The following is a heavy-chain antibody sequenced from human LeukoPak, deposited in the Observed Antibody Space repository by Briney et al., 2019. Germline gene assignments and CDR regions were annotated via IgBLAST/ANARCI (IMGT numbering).Heavy chain of an antibody. V-gene: IGHV4-59*01. Sequence: PSETLSLTCTVSGGSISSYYWSWIRQPPGKGLEWIGYIYYSGSTSYNPSLKSRVTISVDTSKNQFSLKLSSVTAADTAVYYCARSGLDCRYYFGMDVWGQGTTVTVSS. CDR1: GGSISSYY. D-gene: IGHD6-25*01. CDR3: ARSGLDCRYYFGMDV. CDR2: IYYSGST. J-gene: IGHJ6*02.